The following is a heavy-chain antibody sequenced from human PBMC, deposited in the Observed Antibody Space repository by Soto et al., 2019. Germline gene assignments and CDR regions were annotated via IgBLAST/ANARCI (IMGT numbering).Heavy chain of an antibody. CDR1: GFTFSSYA. D-gene: IGHD6-13*01. Sequence: VGSLRLSCAASGFTFSSYAMSWVRQAPGKGLEWVSAISGSGGSTYYADSVKGRFTISRDNSKNTLYLQMNSLRAEDTAVYYCAGGGIAAAGTAPFDYWGQGTLVTVSS. CDR3: AGGGIAAAGTAPFDY. V-gene: IGHV3-23*01. CDR2: ISGSGGST. J-gene: IGHJ4*02.